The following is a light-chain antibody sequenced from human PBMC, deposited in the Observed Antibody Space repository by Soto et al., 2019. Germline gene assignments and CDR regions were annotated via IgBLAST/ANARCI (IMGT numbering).Light chain of an antibody. CDR2: EVS. V-gene: IGLV2-14*01. J-gene: IGLJ2*01. CDR1: SSDVGGYNY. Sequence: QSALTQPASVSGSPGQSITISCTGTSSDVGGYNYVSWYQQHPDKAPKLMIYEVSNRPSGVSTRFSGSKSGNTASLTISGLQAEDEADYYCSSYTSRSTLIFGGGTKLTVL. CDR3: SSYTSRSTLI.